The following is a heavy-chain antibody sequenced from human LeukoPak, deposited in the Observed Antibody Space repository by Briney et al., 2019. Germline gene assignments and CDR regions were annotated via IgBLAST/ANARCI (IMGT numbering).Heavy chain of an antibody. D-gene: IGHD5-18*01. CDR3: ARDRGYSYGYY. J-gene: IGHJ4*02. Sequence: SETLSLTCTVSGGSISSYYWSWIRQPPGKGLEWIGYIYYSGSTNYNPSLKSRVTISVDTFKNQFSLKLSSVTAADTAVYYCARDRGYSYGYYWGQGTPVTVSS. CDR2: IYYSGST. V-gene: IGHV4-59*12. CDR1: GGSISSYY.